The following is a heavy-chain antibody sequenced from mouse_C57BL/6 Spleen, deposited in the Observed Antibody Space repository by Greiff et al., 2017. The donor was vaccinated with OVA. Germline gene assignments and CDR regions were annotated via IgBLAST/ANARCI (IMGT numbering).Heavy chain of an antibody. CDR3: ARNAWYFDV. V-gene: IGHV1-50*01. CDR2: IDPSDSYT. CDR1: GYTFTSYW. Sequence: QVQLQQPGAELVKPGASVKLSCKASGYTFTSYWMQWVKQRPGQGLEWIGEIDPSDSYTNYNQKFKGKATLTVDTSSSTAYMQLSSLTSEDSAVYYCARNAWYFDVWGTGTTVTVSS. J-gene: IGHJ1*03.